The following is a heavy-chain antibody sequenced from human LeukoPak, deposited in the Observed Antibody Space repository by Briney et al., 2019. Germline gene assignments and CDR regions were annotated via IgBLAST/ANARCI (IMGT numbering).Heavy chain of an antibody. CDR1: GGSISSYY. D-gene: IGHD1-26*01. Sequence: TSETLSLTCTVSGGSISSYYWSWIRQPPGKGLEWIGYIYTSGSTNYNPSLKSRVTMSVDTSKNQFSLKLSSVTAADTAVYYCARSGSYYYMDVWGKGTTVTVSS. CDR3: ARSGSYYYMDV. CDR2: IYTSGST. J-gene: IGHJ6*03. V-gene: IGHV4-4*08.